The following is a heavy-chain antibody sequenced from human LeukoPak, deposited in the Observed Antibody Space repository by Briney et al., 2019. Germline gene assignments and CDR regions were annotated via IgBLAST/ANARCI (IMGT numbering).Heavy chain of an antibody. CDR1: GGSFSGYY. J-gene: IGHJ4*02. V-gene: IGHV4-34*01. Sequence: SETLSLTCAVYGGSFSGYYWSWIRQPPGKGLEWIGEINHSGSTNYNPSLKSRVTISVDTSKNQFSLKLSSVTAADTAVYYCARQWYYDFWSGPYYFDYWGQGTLVTVSS. CDR2: INHSGST. D-gene: IGHD3-3*01. CDR3: ARQWYYDFWSGPYYFDY.